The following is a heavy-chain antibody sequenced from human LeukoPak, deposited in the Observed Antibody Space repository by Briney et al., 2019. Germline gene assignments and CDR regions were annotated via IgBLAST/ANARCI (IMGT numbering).Heavy chain of an antibody. CDR1: GYTFTGYY. CDR2: INPNSGGT. J-gene: IGHJ4*02. CDR3: ARSVVVVANHYYFDY. Sequence: GASVKVSCKASGYTFTGYYMHWVRQAPGQGLEWMGWINPNSGGTNYAQKFQGRVTMTRDTSISTAYMELSRLRSDDTAVYYCARSVVVVANHYYFDYWGQGTLVTVSS. D-gene: IGHD2-15*01. V-gene: IGHV1-2*02.